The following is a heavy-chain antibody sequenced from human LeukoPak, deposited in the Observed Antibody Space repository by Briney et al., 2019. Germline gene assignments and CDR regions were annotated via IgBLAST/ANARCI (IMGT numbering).Heavy chain of an antibody. CDR1: GFTFSSYW. D-gene: IGHD5-12*01. V-gene: IGHV3-7*01. Sequence: GGSLRLSCAASGFTFSSYWMSWVRQAPGKGLEWVANIKQDGSEKYYVDSVKGRFTISRDNAKNSLYLQMNSLRAEDTAVYYCAREYSGYDWGAFDIWGQGTMVTVSS. CDR2: IKQDGSEK. CDR3: AREYSGYDWGAFDI. J-gene: IGHJ3*02.